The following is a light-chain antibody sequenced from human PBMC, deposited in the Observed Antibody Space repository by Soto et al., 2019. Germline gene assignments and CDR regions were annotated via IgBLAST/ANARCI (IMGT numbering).Light chain of an antibody. J-gene: IGLJ1*01. V-gene: IGLV1-47*01. Sequence: QSVLTQPPSASGTPGQRVTISCSGSSSKIGSNYVYWYKQLPGTAPKLLIYRNNQRPSGVPDRFSGSKSGTSASLAISELRSEDEADYYCAAWDDSLSGQNYVFGTGTKVTVL. CDR2: RNN. CDR1: SSKIGSNY. CDR3: AAWDDSLSGQNYV.